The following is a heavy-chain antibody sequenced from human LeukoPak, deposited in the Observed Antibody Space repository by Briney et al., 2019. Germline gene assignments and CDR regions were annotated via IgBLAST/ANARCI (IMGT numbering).Heavy chain of an antibody. CDR1: GFTFSSYA. CDR3: GRDGYDYVWGNHMYYFDY. J-gene: IGHJ4*02. Sequence: GGSLRLSCAASGFTFSSYAMHWVRQAPGKGLEWVAVISYDGSNKYYADSVKGRFTISRDNSKNTLYLQMNSLRAEDTAVYYCGRDGYDYVWGNHMYYFDYWGQGTLVTVSS. V-gene: IGHV3-30-3*01. D-gene: IGHD3-16*01. CDR2: ISYDGSNK.